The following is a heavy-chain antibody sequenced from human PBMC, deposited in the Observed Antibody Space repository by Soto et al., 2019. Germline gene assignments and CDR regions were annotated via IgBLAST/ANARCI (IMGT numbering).Heavy chain of an antibody. V-gene: IGHV4-34*01. Sequence: SSETLSLTCAVYGGSFSGYYWSWIRQPPGKGLEWIGEINHSGSTNYNPSLKSRVTISVDTSKNQFSLKLSSVTAADTAVYYCAVHGSGSKERNWFDPWGQGTLVTVSS. CDR3: AVHGSGSKERNWFDP. J-gene: IGHJ5*02. CDR1: GGSFSGYY. CDR2: INHSGST. D-gene: IGHD3-10*01.